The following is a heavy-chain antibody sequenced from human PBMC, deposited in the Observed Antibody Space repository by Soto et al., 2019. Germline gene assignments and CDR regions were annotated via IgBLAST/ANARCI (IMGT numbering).Heavy chain of an antibody. Sequence: PGGSLRLSCAAFGFKISSSSMNWVRQAPRRGLEWVSAISGSGGSTYYADSVKGRFTISRDNSKNTLYLQMNSLRAEDTAVYYCAKFSAKYYYYGMDVWGQGTTVTSP. V-gene: IGHV3-23*01. D-gene: IGHD6-19*01. CDR3: AKFSAKYYYYGMDV. CDR1: GFKISSSS. CDR2: ISGSGGST. J-gene: IGHJ6*02.